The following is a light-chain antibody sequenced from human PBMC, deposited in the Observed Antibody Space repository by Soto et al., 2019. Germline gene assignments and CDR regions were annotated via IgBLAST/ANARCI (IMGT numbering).Light chain of an antibody. Sequence: DIVMTQTPDSLDVHLGERATITCTSGQIVVYNSHNDSYLTWYQQKPGQSPKVLIYWASTRESGVPDRFSGSGSGTDFTLTISSLQAEDVAVYYCLQYYSFPWTVGQGTKVDIK. CDR1: QIVVYNSHNDSY. J-gene: IGKJ1*01. V-gene: IGKV4-1*01. CDR2: WAS. CDR3: LQYYSFPWT.